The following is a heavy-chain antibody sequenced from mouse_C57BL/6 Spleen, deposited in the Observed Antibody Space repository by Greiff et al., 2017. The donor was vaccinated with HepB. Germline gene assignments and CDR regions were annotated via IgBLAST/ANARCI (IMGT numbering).Heavy chain of an antibody. D-gene: IGHD4-1*02. J-gene: IGHJ4*01. CDR2: ISGGGGNT. CDR1: GFTFSSYT. CDR3: ARPTFPYYAMDY. V-gene: IGHV5-9*01. Sequence: DVQLVESGGGLVKPGGSLKLSCAASGFTFSSYTMSWVRQTPEKRLEWVATISGGGGNTYYPDSVKGRFTISRDNAQNTLYLQMSSLRSEDTALYYCARPTFPYYAMDYWGQGTSVTVSS.